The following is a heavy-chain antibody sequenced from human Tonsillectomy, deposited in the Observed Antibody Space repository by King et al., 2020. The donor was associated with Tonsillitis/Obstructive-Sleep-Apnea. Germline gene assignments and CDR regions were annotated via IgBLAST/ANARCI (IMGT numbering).Heavy chain of an antibody. Sequence: VQLQESGPGLVKPSETLSLTCTFSGGSISSYYWSWLRQPPGKGLEWVGYIYYSGSPNYNPSLQIRVTISVDTSKNQFSRKLSSVTAADTAVYYCARAGIVGLYYMDVWGKGTTVTVSS. J-gene: IGHJ6*03. V-gene: IGHV4-59*01. D-gene: IGHD2-15*01. CDR2: IYYSGSP. CDR3: ARAGIVGLYYMDV. CDR1: GGSISSYY.